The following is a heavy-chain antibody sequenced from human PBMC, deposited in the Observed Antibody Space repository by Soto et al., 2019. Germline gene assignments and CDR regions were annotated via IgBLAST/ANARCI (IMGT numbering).Heavy chain of an antibody. J-gene: IGHJ4*02. CDR2: ISSDNGNT. CDR3: ARGTGTLSY. Sequence: QVLLVQSGAEVKEPGASVKVSCEASGYSFTSYGFNWVRQAPGQGLEWMGWISSDNGNTHYAQNVQGRVTMTRDTSTRTAYMELRCLTSDDTAVYYCARGTGTLSYWGQGTLVTVSS. D-gene: IGHD1-1*01. CDR1: GYSFTSYG. V-gene: IGHV1-18*01.